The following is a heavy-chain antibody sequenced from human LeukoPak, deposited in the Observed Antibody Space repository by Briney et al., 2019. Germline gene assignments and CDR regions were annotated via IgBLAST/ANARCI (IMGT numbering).Heavy chain of an antibody. Sequence: PGGFRRLSCAASGFNVSNSYMNWVRQAPGKGLEWVSVIFSSGPTYYADSVKGRFTISRDTSKNALYLQMNSLRAEDTAVYYCAISGLGFGEFRGLDYWGQGTLVTVSS. CDR3: AISGLGFGEFRGLDY. CDR2: IFSSGPT. D-gene: IGHD3-10*01. CDR1: GFNVSNSY. J-gene: IGHJ4*02. V-gene: IGHV3-53*01.